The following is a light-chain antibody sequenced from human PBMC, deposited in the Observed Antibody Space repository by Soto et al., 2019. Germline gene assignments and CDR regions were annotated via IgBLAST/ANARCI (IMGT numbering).Light chain of an antibody. CDR1: SSDVGGYNY. CDR2: DVS. J-gene: IGLJ1*01. V-gene: IGLV2-14*01. CDR3: SSYTSSSTLV. Sequence: QSALTQPASVSGSPGQSITISCTGTSSDVGGYNYVSWYQQHPGKAPKLMIYDVSNRPSGVSNRFSGPKSGNTASLTISGLQAEDEADYYCSSYTSSSTLVFGTGTKLTV.